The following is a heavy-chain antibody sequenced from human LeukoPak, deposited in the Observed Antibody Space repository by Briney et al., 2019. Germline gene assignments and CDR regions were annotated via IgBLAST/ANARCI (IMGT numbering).Heavy chain of an antibody. J-gene: IGHJ3*02. CDR1: GYTFTGYY. CDR2: INPNSGGT. Sequence: GASVKVSCKASGYTFTGYYMHWVRQAPGQGLEWMGWINPNSGGTNYAQKFQGRVTMTRDTSISTAYMELSRLRSDDTAVYYCARSSVLTPYQLLLTSGGGAFDIWGQGTMVTVSS. V-gene: IGHV1-2*02. D-gene: IGHD2-2*01. CDR3: ARSSVLTPYQLLLTSGGGAFDI.